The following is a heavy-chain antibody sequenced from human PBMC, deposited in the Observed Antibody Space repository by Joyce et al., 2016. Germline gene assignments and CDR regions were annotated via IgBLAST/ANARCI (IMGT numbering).Heavy chain of an antibody. CDR2: IYYSGST. V-gene: IGHV4-39*01. J-gene: IGHJ3*01. CDR1: GVSFIITTYY. CDR3: ATGAYYSDSTGYYPDAFDF. Sequence: QLQLQESGPGLVKPSETLSLTCTVSGVSFIITTYYWGGIRQPPGKGLEWIGNIYYSGSTYYNPSLKSRVTISVDTSKNQFSLKLRSVTAADTAVYYCATGAYYSDSTGYYPDAFDFWGQGTMVTVSS. D-gene: IGHD3-22*01.